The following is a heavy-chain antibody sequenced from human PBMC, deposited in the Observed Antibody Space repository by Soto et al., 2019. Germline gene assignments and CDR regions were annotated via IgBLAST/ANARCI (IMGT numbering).Heavy chain of an antibody. CDR2: IHYSETT. D-gene: IGHD3-10*01. Sequence: QVQLQESGPGLVKSSETLSLTCSVSGGSISSDYWSWIRQPPGKGLEWIGYIHYSETTNYNPSLKSPDSISVDTSKDQFPLKLRSVPAADTAVYYCARDGYYYGSGSYKMWGWFDPWGQGTLVTVSS. CDR1: GGSISSDY. CDR3: ARDGYYYGSGSYKMWGWFDP. J-gene: IGHJ5*02. V-gene: IGHV4-59*01.